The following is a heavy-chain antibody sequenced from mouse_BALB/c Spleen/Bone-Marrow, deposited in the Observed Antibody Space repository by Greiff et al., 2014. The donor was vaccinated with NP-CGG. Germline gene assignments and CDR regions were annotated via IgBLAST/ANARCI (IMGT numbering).Heavy chain of an antibody. CDR3: ARVYLWYFDV. CDR1: GFSLTSYG. V-gene: IGHV2-9*02. CDR2: IWAGGST. J-gene: IGHJ1*01. D-gene: IGHD2-3*01. Sequence: QVQLKESGPGLVAPSQSLSITCTISGFSLTSYGVHWVRQPPGKGLEWLGVIWAGGSTNYNSALMSRLSISKDNSKSQVFLKMNSLQTDDTAMYYCARVYLWYFDVWGAGTTVTVSS.